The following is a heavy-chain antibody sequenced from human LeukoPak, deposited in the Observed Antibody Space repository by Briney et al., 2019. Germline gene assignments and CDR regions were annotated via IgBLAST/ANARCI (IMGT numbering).Heavy chain of an antibody. CDR3: ARVRRDGYNFFDY. CDR2: ISSSSSYI. Sequence: GGSLRLSCAASGFTFSSYSMNWVRQAPGKGLEWVSSISSSSSYIYYADSVKGRFTISRDNAKNSLYLQMNSLRAEDTAVYYCARVRRDGYNFFDYWGQGTLVTVSS. D-gene: IGHD5-24*01. V-gene: IGHV3-21*06. J-gene: IGHJ4*02. CDR1: GFTFSSYS.